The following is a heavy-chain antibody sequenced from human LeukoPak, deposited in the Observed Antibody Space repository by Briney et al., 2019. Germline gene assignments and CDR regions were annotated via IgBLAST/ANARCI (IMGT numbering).Heavy chain of an antibody. D-gene: IGHD4-4*01. J-gene: IGHJ4*02. Sequence: PSETLSLTCTVSGGSISSFYWSWIRQSPGKGLEWIGYIFYSGSTNYNPSLKSRVTISVDTSKNQFSLRLGSVTAADTAVYYCARGDYNNNFDFWGQGTLVTVSS. CDR2: IFYSGST. V-gene: IGHV4-59*01. CDR3: ARGDYNNNFDF. CDR1: GGSISSFY.